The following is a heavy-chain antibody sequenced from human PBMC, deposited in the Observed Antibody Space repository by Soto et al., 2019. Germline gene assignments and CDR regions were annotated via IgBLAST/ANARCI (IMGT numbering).Heavy chain of an antibody. Sequence: GGSLRLSCTASGFTFGDYAMSWFRQAPGKGLEWVGFIRSKAYGGTTEYAASVKGRFTISRDDSKSIAYLQMNSLKTEDTAVYYCTRSIAAAGNRAATSGTKYFDYWGQGTLVTVSS. V-gene: IGHV3-49*03. D-gene: IGHD6-13*01. CDR1: GFTFGDYA. CDR3: TRSIAAAGNRAATSGTKYFDY. CDR2: IRSKAYGGTT. J-gene: IGHJ4*02.